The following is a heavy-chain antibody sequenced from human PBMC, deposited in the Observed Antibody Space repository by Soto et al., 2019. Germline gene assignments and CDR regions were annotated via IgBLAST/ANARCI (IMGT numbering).Heavy chain of an antibody. CDR3: ARGFYTSPFDY. CDR1: GGSFSGYY. V-gene: IGHV4-34*01. CDR2: INHSGST. J-gene: IGHJ4*02. Sequence: QVQLQQWGAGLLKPSETLSLTCAVYGGSFSGYYWSWFRQPPGKGVEWIGEINHSGSTNYHPSLKSRVTISVHTSKHQFSLKLSSVTAADTAVYYCARGFYTSPFDYWGQGTLVTVSS. D-gene: IGHD2-2*02.